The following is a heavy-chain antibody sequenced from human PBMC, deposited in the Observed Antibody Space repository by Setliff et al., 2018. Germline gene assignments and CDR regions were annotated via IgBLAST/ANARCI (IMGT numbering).Heavy chain of an antibody. J-gene: IGHJ4*02. D-gene: IGHD2-21*02. CDR3: ARHRSVTSISPHFDL. CDR2: IYYSGST. V-gene: IGHV4-39*01. Sequence: SETLSLTCSVSGGSISSSIYYWGWIRQPPGKGLEWIGSIYYSGSTYYSPSLKRRVTISVDTYKNQFSLLLNSVTAADTALYYCARHRSVTSISPHFDLWGRGARVTVSS. CDR1: GGSISSSIYY.